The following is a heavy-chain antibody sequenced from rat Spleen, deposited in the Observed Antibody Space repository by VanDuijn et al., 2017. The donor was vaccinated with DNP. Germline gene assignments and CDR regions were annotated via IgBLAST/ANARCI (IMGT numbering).Heavy chain of an antibody. D-gene: IGHD1-1*01. CDR3: ARLPGENSGPYAMDA. V-gene: IGHV5-25*01. CDR2: INSGGST. CDR1: GFTFSDYY. J-gene: IGHJ4*01. Sequence: EVQLVESGGGLVQPGRSLKLSCAASGFTFSDYYMAWVRQAPTKGLEWVASINSGGSTYYRDSVKGRFTVSRDNAKDTLYLQMDSLRSEDTATYYCARLPGENSGPYAMDAWGQGTSVTVSS.